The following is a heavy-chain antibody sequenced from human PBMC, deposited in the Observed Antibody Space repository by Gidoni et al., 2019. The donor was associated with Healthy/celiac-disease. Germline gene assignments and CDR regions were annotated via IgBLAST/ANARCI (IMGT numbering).Heavy chain of an antibody. V-gene: IGHV3-30*18. CDR1: GFTFSSYG. J-gene: IGHJ4*02. Sequence: VVQPGRSLRLSCAASGFTFSSYGKHWVRQAPGKGLEWVAVISYDGSNKYYADSVKGRFTISRENSKNTLYLQMNSLRAEDTAVYYCAKDRVWFRELDRGYYFDYWGQGTLVTVSS. CDR3: AKDRVWFRELDRGYYFDY. D-gene: IGHD3-10*01. CDR2: ISYDGSNK.